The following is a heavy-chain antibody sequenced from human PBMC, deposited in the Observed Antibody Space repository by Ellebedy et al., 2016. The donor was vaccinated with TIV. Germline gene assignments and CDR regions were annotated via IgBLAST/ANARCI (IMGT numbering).Heavy chain of an antibody. V-gene: IGHV4-34*01. J-gene: IGHJ3*02. CDR2: INHSGST. D-gene: IGHD3-9*01. Sequence: SETLSLXXAVYGGSFSGHYWSWIRQPPGKGLEWIGEINHSGSTNYNPSLKSRVTISVDTSKNQFSLKLSSVTAADTAVYYCAWGHLPLNMWGQGTMVTVSS. CDR3: AWGHLPLNM. CDR1: GGSFSGHY.